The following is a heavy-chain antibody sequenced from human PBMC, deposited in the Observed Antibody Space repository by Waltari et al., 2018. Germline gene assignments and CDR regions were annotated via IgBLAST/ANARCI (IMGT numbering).Heavy chain of an antibody. CDR1: GFTFGTYS. J-gene: IGHJ6*02. Sequence: DVQLVESGGNLVQPGGSLRLSCEGSGFTFGTYSMIWVRLAPGNGLELVSFISGSRSRGIYYANSVQGRFSISRDDDQNSLYLHMNNLRTEDTALYFCARVRGTLGHYYAMDVWGHGTAVTVSS. V-gene: IGHV3-48*04. CDR2: ISGSRSRGI. CDR3: ARVRGTLGHYYAMDV. D-gene: IGHD1-26*01.